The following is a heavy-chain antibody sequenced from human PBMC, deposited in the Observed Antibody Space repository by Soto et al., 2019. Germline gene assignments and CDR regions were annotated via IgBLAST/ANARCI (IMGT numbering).Heavy chain of an antibody. D-gene: IGHD6-25*01. CDR2: IYYRGNT. CDR1: GGSISSGGFY. V-gene: IGHV4-31*03. J-gene: IGHJ6*02. CDR3: ARDRCERPYFHYAMDV. Sequence: QVQLQESGPGLMKPSETLSLTCTASGGSISSGGFYWNWIRQHPGKGREGIGNIYYRGNTFYNPSRRSRVTISVDTSKTQFSLKLSSVTAADTAVYYCARDRCERPYFHYAMDVWGQGTPVTVSS.